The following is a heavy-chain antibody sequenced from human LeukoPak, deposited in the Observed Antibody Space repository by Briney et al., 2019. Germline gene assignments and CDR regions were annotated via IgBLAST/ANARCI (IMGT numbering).Heavy chain of an antibody. J-gene: IGHJ4*02. CDR3: ARGPPMVVTTFDY. CDR2: IYYSGST. CDR1: GGSISSYY. Sequence: SETLSLTCTVSGGSISSYYWSWIRQPPGKGLEWIGYIYYSGSTNYNPSLKSRVTISVDTSKNQFSLKLSSVTAADTAVYYCARGPPMVVTTFDYWGQGTLVTVSS. D-gene: IGHD4-23*01. V-gene: IGHV4-59*01.